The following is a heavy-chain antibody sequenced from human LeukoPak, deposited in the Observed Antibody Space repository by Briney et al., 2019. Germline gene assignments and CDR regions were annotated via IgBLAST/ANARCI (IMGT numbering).Heavy chain of an antibody. V-gene: IGHV3-49*04. D-gene: IGHD3-22*01. CDR2: IRSKAYGGTT. J-gene: IGHJ4*02. CDR1: GFTFGDYA. CDR3: TRDRPPYYDSSGYLGFDY. Sequence: HPGGSLRLSCTASGFTFGDYAMSWVRQAPGKGLEWVGFIRSKAYGGTTEYAASVKGRFTISRDDSKSIAYLQMNSLKTEDTAVYYCTRDRPPYYDSSGYLGFDYWGQGTLVTVSS.